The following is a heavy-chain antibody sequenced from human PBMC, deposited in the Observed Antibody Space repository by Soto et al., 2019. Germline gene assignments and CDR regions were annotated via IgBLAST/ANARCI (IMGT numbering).Heavy chain of an antibody. D-gene: IGHD2-21*02. CDR1: GGTFSSYA. J-gene: IGHJ5*02. CDR3: ARDLGDSHLLAEGDWFDP. CDR2: IIPIFGTA. V-gene: IGHV1-69*13. Sequence: ASVKVSCKASGGTFSSYAISWVRQAPGQGLEWMGGIIPIFGTANYAQKFQGRVTITADESTSTAYMELSSLRSEDTAVYYCARDLGDSHLLAEGDWFDPWGQGTLVTVSS.